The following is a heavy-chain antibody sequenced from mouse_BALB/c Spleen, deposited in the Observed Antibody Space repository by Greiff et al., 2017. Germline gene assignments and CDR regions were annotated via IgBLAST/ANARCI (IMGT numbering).Heavy chain of an antibody. CDR3: ARDYDDAMDY. J-gene: IGHJ4*01. CDR2: INPSNGGT. CDR1: GYTFTSYY. D-gene: IGHD2-4*01. V-gene: IGHV1-53*01. Sequence: QVQLQQSGAELVKPGASVKLSCKASGYTFTSYYMYWVKQRPGQGLEWIGEINPSNGGTNFNEKFKSKATLTADKSSSTAYMQLSSLTSDDSAVYFCARDYDDAMDYWGQGTSVTVSS.